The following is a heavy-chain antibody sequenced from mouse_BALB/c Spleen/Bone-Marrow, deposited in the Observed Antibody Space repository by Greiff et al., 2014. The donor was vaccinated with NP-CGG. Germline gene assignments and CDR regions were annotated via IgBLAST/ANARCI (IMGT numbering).Heavy chain of an antibody. D-gene: IGHD4-1*01. V-gene: IGHV5-15*02. CDR2: ISNLAYSI. Sequence: EVMLVESGGGLVQTGGSRKLSCAASGFTFSDYGMAWVRQAPGKGPEWVAFISNLAYSISYADTVTGRFTISRENVKNTLYLEMSSLRSEDTAMYYCARDLDGTGVFDYWGHGTTLTVSS. J-gene: IGHJ2*01. CDR3: ARDLDGTGVFDY. CDR1: GFTFSDYG.